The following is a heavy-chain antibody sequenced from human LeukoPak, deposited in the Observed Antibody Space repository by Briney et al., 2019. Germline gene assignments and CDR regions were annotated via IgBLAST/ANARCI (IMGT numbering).Heavy chain of an antibody. CDR3: ARDRVVGLGIDNAFDI. Sequence: SVKVSCKASGGTSSSYAISWVRQAPGQGLEWMGGIIPVFGTANYAQKFQGRVTITADESTSTAYMELSSLRSEDTAVYYCARDRVVGLGIDNAFDIWGHGTMVTVSS. V-gene: IGHV1-69*13. D-gene: IGHD2-15*01. CDR2: IIPVFGTA. CDR1: GGTSSSYA. J-gene: IGHJ3*02.